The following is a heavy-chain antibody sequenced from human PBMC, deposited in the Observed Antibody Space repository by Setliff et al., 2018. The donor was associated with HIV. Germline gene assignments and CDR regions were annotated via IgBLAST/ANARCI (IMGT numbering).Heavy chain of an antibody. CDR3: ARGAGAFGAKLDS. D-gene: IGHD3-10*01. CDR1: GDSIKDYY. CDR2: MSFSANG. Sequence: LSLTCNVSGDSIKDYYWSWIRQPPGKGLEWLGYMSFSANGNYNPSLKNRITISIDTSKNQFSLRLKSVTAADAAIYYCARGAGAFGAKLDSWGQGSLVTVSS. J-gene: IGHJ4*02. V-gene: IGHV4-59*01.